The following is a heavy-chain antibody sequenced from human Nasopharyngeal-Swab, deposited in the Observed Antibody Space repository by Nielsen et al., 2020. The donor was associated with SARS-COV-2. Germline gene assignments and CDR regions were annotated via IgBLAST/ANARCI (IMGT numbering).Heavy chain of an antibody. J-gene: IGHJ4*02. D-gene: IGHD5-18*01. Sequence: SETLSLTCTVSGGSISSGGYYWSWIRQHPGKGLEWIGYIYYSGSTYHNPSLKSRVTISVDTSKNQFSLKLSSVTAADTAVYYCARDGYSYGYYFDYWGQGTLVTVSS. CDR2: IYYSGST. V-gene: IGHV4-31*03. CDR3: ARDGYSYGYYFDY. CDR1: GGSISSGGYY.